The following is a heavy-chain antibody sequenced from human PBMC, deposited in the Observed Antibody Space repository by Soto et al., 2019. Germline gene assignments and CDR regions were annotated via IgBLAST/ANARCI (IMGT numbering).Heavy chain of an antibody. V-gene: IGHV4-4*07. CDR1: GGAISGYC. D-gene: IGHD3-3*01. CDR3: ARGQRFSDSFDP. Sequence: PSDTLALTCTVTGGAISGYCWTCIPQSAGKGLEWIGRIYSSGGTKYNPSLKSRVTMSLDTSKNQFSLRLSSVTAADTAVYYCARGQRFSDSFDPWGQGTLVTVSS. J-gene: IGHJ5*02. CDR2: IYSSGGT.